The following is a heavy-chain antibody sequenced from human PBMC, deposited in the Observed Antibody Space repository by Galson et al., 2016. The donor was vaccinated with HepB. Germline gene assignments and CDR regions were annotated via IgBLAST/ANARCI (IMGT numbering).Heavy chain of an antibody. D-gene: IGHD1-7*01. V-gene: IGHV3-7*01. Sequence: SLRLSCAASGFTFGGHWMTWVRQAPGKGLEWVAHINQDGLRMHYVDSVRGRFTIPRDNAQNSLFLQMNSLRGEDTAVYYCARDGAGWNSLDYWGQGTLVTVSS. J-gene: IGHJ4*02. CDR3: ARDGAGWNSLDY. CDR2: INQDGLRM. CDR1: GFTFGGHW.